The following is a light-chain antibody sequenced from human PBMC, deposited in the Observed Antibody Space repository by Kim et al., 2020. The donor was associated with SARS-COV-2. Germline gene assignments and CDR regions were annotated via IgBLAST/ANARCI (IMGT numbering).Light chain of an antibody. J-gene: IGKJ5*01. V-gene: IGKV1-9*01. Sequence: IQLTQSPSSLSASVGDRVTITCRASQGIGGRLGWYQQKPGKAPNLLIYAASTLQRGVPSRFSGSGSGTDFALTISSLQPEDFAIYYCQQLISYPITFGQGTRLEIK. CDR2: AAS. CDR1: QGIGGR. CDR3: QQLISYPIT.